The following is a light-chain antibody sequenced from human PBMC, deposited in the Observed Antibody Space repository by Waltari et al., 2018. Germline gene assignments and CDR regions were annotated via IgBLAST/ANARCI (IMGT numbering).Light chain of an antibody. CDR3: QQRSDWPRT. CDR2: EAS. Sequence: EIVLTQSPATLSLSPGERATLSCRASRSVSSYLAWYQQKPGQAPRLLIYEASNRATGVPARLSGSGSGTDFTLTISSLEPEDFAVYFCQQRSDWPRTFGQGTKVEIK. J-gene: IGKJ1*01. CDR1: RSVSSY. V-gene: IGKV3-11*01.